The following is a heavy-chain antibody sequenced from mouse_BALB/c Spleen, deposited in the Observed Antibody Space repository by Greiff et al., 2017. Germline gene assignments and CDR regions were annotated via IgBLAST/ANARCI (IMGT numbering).Heavy chain of an antibody. D-gene: IGHD1-1*01. CDR1: GFSLTSYG. CDR3: ARNEGENYYGSSPFDY. V-gene: IGHV2-4-1*01. J-gene: IGHJ2*01. Sequence: QVQLQQSGPGLVQPSQSLPITCTVSGFSLTSYGVHWVRQSPGKGLEWLGVIWSGGSTDYNAAFISRLSISKDNSKSQVFFKMNSLQADDTAIYYCARNEGENYYGSSPFDYWGQGTTLTVSS. CDR2: IWSGGST.